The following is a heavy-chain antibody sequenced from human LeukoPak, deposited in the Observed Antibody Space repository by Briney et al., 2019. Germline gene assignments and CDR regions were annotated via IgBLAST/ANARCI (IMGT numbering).Heavy chain of an antibody. CDR2: ISSGSSTI. CDR1: GFTFSTYN. D-gene: IGHD3-10*01. J-gene: IGHJ6*03. CDR3: AKYGSGSWGYYYYMDV. Sequence: GGSLRLSCAASGFTFSTYNMNWVRQAPGKGLEWVSSISSGSSTIYYADSVKGRFTISRDNAQNSLHLQMNSLRAEDTAVYYCAKYGSGSWGYYYYMDVWGKGTTVTVSS. V-gene: IGHV3-48*01.